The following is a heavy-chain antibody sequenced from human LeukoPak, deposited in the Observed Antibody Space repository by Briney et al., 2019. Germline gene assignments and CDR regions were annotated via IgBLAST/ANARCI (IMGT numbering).Heavy chain of an antibody. V-gene: IGHV3-48*04. D-gene: IGHD6-19*01. CDR2: ISSSGSTI. J-gene: IGHJ6*03. CDR3: AKDIAVAGTRDYYYYYYMDV. Sequence: GGSLRLSCEVSGFSLSNYWMNWVRQAPGKGLEWVSYISSSGSTIYYADSVKGRFTISRDNSKNSLYLQMNSLRTEDTALYYCAKDIAVAGTRDYYYYYYMDVWGKGTTVTVSS. CDR1: GFSLSNYW.